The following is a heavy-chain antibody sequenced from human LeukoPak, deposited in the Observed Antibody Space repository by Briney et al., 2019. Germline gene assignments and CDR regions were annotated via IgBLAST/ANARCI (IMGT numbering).Heavy chain of an antibody. D-gene: IGHD2-2*01. CDR1: GGSFSGYY. CDR2: ISHSGNA. CDR3: ARKYCSATSRSYGFDF. J-gene: IGHJ3*01. V-gene: IGHV4-34*01. Sequence: SETLSLTCAVYGGSFSGYYWSWIRQPPGKGLEWIGEISHSGNAKYNPSLESRVSISVDTSKSQFSLKLSSVTAADTAVYFCARKYCSATSRSYGFDFWGQGTMVTVSS.